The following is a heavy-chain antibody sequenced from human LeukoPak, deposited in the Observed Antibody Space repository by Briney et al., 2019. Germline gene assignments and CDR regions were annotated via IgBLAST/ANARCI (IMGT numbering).Heavy chain of an antibody. V-gene: IGHV3-30*01. D-gene: IGHD6-13*01. CDR1: GFTFSSYA. CDR2: ISYDGSNK. CDR3: ARMSSIAAAGTGYNWFDP. J-gene: IGHJ5*02. Sequence: GGSLRLSCAASGFTFSSYAMHWVRQAPGKGLEWVAVISYDGSNKYYADSVKGRFTISRDNYKNTLYLQMNSLRAEDTAVYYCARMSSIAAAGTGYNWFDPWGQGTLVTVSS.